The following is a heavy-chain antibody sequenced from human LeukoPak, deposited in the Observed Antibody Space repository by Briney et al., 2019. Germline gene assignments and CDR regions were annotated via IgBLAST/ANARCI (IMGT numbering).Heavy chain of an antibody. CDR1: GASFSTGDQY. Sequence: PSETLSLTCTVSGASFSTGDQYWHWIRQSPGKGLEWIGSIHPSGMLYNNPSLESRVTISIDTSNNQFSLHLNSVTAADTAVYFCSRGLDSRKLGYWGQGTLVTVSS. CDR3: SRGLDSRKLGY. V-gene: IGHV4-31*03. CDR2: IHPSGML. D-gene: IGHD3-22*01. J-gene: IGHJ4*02.